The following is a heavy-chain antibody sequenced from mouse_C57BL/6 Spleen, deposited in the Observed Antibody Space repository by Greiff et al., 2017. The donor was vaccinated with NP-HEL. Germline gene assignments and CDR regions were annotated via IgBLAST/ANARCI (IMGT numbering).Heavy chain of an antibody. CDR1: GYTFTDYE. CDR3: TRKTYYSNVY. J-gene: IGHJ3*01. CDR2: IDPETGGT. D-gene: IGHD2-5*01. Sequence: QVQLKESGAELVRPGASVTLSCKASGYTFTDYEMHWVKQTPVHGLEWIGAIDPETGGTAYNQKFTGKAILTADKSSSTAYMERRSLTSEDSAVYYCTRKTYYSNVYGGQGTLVTVSA. V-gene: IGHV1-15*01.